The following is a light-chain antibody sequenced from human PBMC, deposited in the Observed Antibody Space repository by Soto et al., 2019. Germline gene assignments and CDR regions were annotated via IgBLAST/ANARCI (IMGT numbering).Light chain of an antibody. CDR3: SSYVGTNSYV. J-gene: IGLJ1*01. CDR2: EVY. V-gene: IGLV2-8*01. Sequence: QSVLTQPPSASGSPGQSVTISCTGNSSDVGGYNYVSWYQQHPGKAPKLIIYEVYKRPSGVPDRFSGSKSGNTAALTVSGLQAEDEADYYCSSYVGTNSYVFGTGIKLTVL. CDR1: SSDVGGYNY.